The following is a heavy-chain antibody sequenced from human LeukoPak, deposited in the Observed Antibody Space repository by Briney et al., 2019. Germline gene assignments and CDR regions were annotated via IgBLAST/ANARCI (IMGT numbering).Heavy chain of an antibody. CDR1: GFTFSSCA. CDR2: ISYDGTNK. Sequence: GGSLRLSCAASGFTFSSCAMHWVRQAPGKGLEWVAVISYDGTNKYYADSVKGRFTISRDNSKNTLYLQMSSLRVEDTAVYYRARGMATTETFDYWGQGTLVTVSS. J-gene: IGHJ4*02. V-gene: IGHV3-30-3*01. D-gene: IGHD5-24*01. CDR3: ARGMATTETFDY.